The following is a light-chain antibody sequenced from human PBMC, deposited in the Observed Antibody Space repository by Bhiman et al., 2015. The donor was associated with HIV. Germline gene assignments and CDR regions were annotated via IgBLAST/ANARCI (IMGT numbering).Light chain of an antibody. CDR2: DVN. Sequence: QSALTQPASVSGSPGQSITISCTGTSSDVGGYNYVSWYQQHPGKAPKLMICDVNKRPSGVSNRFSGSKSGNTASLTISGLRAEDEADYYCCSYAGSDTLEVFGGGTKLTVL. CDR3: CSYAGSDTLEV. CDR1: SSDVGGYNY. V-gene: IGLV2-23*02. J-gene: IGLJ2*01.